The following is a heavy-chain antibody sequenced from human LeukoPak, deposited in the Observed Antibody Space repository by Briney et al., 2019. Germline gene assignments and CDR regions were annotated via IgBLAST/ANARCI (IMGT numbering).Heavy chain of an antibody. CDR1: GGSISGHY. V-gene: IGHV4-59*08. J-gene: IGHJ4*02. CDR2: INYSGST. D-gene: IGHD6-25*01. Sequence: SETLSLTCTVSGGSISGHYWSWIRQPQGKGQEWIGYINYSGSTDYNPSLKSRVTISVDTSKNQFSLKLSSVTAADTAVFYCARTISAWHHFDYWGQGTLVTVSS. CDR3: ARTISAWHHFDY.